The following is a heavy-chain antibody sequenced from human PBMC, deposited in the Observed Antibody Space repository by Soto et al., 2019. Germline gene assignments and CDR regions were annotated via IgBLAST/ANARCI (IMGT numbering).Heavy chain of an antibody. CDR3: ARDAQLRFQRQLPGHAFDI. V-gene: IGHV1-18*01. J-gene: IGHJ3*02. CDR1: GYTFTSYG. CDR2: ISAYNGNT. D-gene: IGHD5-12*01. Sequence: QVQLVQSGAEVKKPGASVKVSCKASGYTFTSYGISWVRQAPGQGLEWMGWISAYNGNTNYAQKLQGRVTMTTDTSTSTAYNELRGLRTDDTAVYYCARDAQLRFQRQLPGHAFDIWGQGTMVTVSS.